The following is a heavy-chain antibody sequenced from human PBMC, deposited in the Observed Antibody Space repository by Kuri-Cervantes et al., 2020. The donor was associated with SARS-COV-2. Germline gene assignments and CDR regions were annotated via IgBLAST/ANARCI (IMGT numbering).Heavy chain of an antibody. CDR2: ISGSGGST. J-gene: IGHJ3*02. V-gene: IGHV3-23*01. CDR1: GGSFSDYY. CDR3: ARGDAFDI. Sequence: ETLSLTCAVYGGSFSDYYWSWVRQPPGKGLEWVSAISGSGGSTYYADSVKGRFTISRDNSKNTLYLQMNSLRAEDTAVYYCARGDAFDIWGQGTMVTVSS.